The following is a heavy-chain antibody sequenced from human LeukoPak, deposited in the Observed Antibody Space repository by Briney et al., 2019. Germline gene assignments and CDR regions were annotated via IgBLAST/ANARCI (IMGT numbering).Heavy chain of an antibody. Sequence: GESLKISCKGSGYSFTNYWIGWVRQMPGKGLEWMGIIYPADSDTRYSPSLQGQVTISADKSISTAYLQWSSLKASDTAMYYCARRGNTVTTDLLADAFDVWAQGTMVTVSS. D-gene: IGHD4-17*01. V-gene: IGHV5-51*01. J-gene: IGHJ3*01. CDR2: IYPADSDT. CDR3: ARRGNTVTTDLLADAFDV. CDR1: GYSFTNYW.